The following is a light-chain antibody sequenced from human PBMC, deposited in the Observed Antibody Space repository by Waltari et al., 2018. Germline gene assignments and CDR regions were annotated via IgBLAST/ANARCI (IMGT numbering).Light chain of an antibody. CDR1: QSVGTS. CDR3: QQRNTWPRT. J-gene: IGKJ1*01. V-gene: IGKV3-11*01. CDR2: DAS. Sequence: EIFLTPSPATLSVSAGERAALSCRASQSVGTSLAWYQHRTGQAPRLLIYDASKRAAGIPARFSGSGSGTDFTLAIDTLEPEDFAVYYCQQRNTWPRTFGQGTKVEI.